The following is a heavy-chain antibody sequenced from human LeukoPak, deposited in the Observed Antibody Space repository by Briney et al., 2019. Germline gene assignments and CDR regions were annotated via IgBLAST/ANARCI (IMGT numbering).Heavy chain of an antibody. J-gene: IGHJ6*03. CDR3: AKDWRRIVVVGPITRHGNYMDV. CDR2: IYSCGST. D-gene: IGHD2-15*01. V-gene: IGHV3-66*03. CDR1: GFTVSSNY. Sequence: PGGSLRLSCAASGFTVSSNYMSWVRQAPGKGLEWVSVIYSCGSTYYADSVEGRFTISRDNSKNTLYLQMNSLRPEDTAVYYCAKDWRRIVVVGPITRHGNYMDVWGKGTTVTISS.